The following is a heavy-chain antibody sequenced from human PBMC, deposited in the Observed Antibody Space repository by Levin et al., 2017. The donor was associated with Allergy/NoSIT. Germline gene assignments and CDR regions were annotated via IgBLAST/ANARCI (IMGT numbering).Heavy chain of an antibody. J-gene: IGHJ3*01. D-gene: IGHD2-21*02. Sequence: QAGGSLRLSCAASGFTFNKFGMHWVRQGPGKGLEWVAVISFDASQEYYADSVKGRFTISRDNSKNTLYLQMNRLRPEDTAVYFCAKIGDCSSGVCFWETLHDAFDVWGQGTMVSVSS. CDR1: GFTFNKFG. CDR3: AKIGDCSSGVCFWETLHDAFDV. V-gene: IGHV3-30*18. CDR2: ISFDASQE.